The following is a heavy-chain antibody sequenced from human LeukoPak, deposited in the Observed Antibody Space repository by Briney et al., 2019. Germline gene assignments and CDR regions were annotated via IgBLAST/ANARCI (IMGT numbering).Heavy chain of an antibody. D-gene: IGHD5-12*01. V-gene: IGHV4-34*01. CDR3: ASDQGGINSGYLIDGY. CDR2: NYNSGST. Sequence: PPGTPSPTCAVYGGSFSGYYWGWIPQPPGKGLEWIVENYNSGSTNYNPSLKRRVTISLHTSKNHFSPKPMSVTAEDMAVYDSASDQGGINSGYLIDGYWGKGTLVTVSS. J-gene: IGHJ4*02. CDR1: GGSFSGYY.